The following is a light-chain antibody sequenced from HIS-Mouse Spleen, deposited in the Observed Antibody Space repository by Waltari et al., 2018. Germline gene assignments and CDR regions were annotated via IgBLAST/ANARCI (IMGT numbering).Light chain of an antibody. CDR2: RNN. Sequence: QSVLTQPPSASGTPGQRVTISCSGSSSNIGSNYVYWYQQLPGTPPKLLSCRNNPRPSGAPDRFSGSKAGTSASLPISGVRYEDEAAYYCAAWDDSLSGWVFGGGTKLTVL. V-gene: IGLV1-47*01. J-gene: IGLJ3*02. CDR3: AAWDDSLSGWV. CDR1: SSNIGSNY.